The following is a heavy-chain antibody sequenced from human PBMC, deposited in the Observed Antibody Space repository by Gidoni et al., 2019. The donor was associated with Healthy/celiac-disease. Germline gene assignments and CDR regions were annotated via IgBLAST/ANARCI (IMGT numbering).Heavy chain of an antibody. D-gene: IGHD2-2*01. Sequence: EVQLVESGGGLVQPGGSLRLSCAASGFTFSSYTMNWVRQAPGKGLEWVSYISSSSSTIYYADSGKGRFTISKDNAKNSLYLQMNSLRDEDTAVYYCARDMGGGCGSTSCQEYYYYYGMDVWGQGTTVTVSS. V-gene: IGHV3-48*02. J-gene: IGHJ6*02. CDR1: GFTFSSYT. CDR2: ISSSSSTI. CDR3: ARDMGGGCGSTSCQEYYYYYGMDV.